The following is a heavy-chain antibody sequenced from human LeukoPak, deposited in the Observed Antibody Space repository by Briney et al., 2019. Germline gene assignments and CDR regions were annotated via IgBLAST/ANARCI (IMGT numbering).Heavy chain of an antibody. Sequence: ASVKVSCKASGYTFTGYYMHWVRQAPGQGLEWMGWINPNSGGTNYAQKFQGRVTMTRDTSISTAYMELCRLRSDDTAVYYCARDPVNYYGSGSHNFDYWGQGTLVTVSS. D-gene: IGHD3-10*01. CDR3: ARDPVNYYGSGSHNFDY. CDR1: GYTFTGYY. V-gene: IGHV1-2*02. J-gene: IGHJ4*02. CDR2: INPNSGGT.